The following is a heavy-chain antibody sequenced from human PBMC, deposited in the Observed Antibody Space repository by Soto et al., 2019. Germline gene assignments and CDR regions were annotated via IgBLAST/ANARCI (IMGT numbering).Heavy chain of an antibody. J-gene: IGHJ4*02. Sequence: QLQLQESGSGLVKPSQTLSLTCAVSGGSISSGGYSWSWIRQPPGKGLEWIGYIYHSGSTYYNPSLKLRVPRSVDTSQNQFSLKLSPVTAADTAVYYCASAGGLGAVAADSWGQGALVTVSS. V-gene: IGHV4-30-2*01. D-gene: IGHD6-19*01. CDR3: ASAGGLGAVAADS. CDR2: IYHSGST. CDR1: GGSISSGGYS.